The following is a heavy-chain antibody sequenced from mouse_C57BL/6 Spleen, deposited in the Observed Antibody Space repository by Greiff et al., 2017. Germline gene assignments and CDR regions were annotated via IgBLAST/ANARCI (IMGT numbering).Heavy chain of an antibody. V-gene: IGHV14-2*01. Sequence: VQLQQSGAELVKPGASVKLSCTASGFNIKDYYMHWVKQSTEQGLEWIGRIDPEDGETKYAPKVQGKATITADTTSNTAYLQLSSLTSEDTAVYYCARGGYSYYFDYWGQGTTLTVSS. CDR3: ARGGYSYYFDY. CDR1: GFNIKDYY. J-gene: IGHJ2*01. D-gene: IGHD2-3*01. CDR2: IDPEDGET.